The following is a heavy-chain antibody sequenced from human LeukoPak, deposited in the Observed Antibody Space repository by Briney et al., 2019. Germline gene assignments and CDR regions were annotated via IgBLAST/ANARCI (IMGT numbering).Heavy chain of an antibody. CDR1: GFTFSSYH. J-gene: IGHJ5*02. Sequence: PGGSLRLSCAASGFTFSSYHMSWVRQAPGKGLEWVSSISGSGAGTYYADSVKGRFTISRDNSKNTLNLQMNSLRAEDTAVYYCAKDLSLEVAADWFDPWGQGTQVTVSS. CDR2: ISGSGAGT. CDR3: AKDLSLEVAADWFDP. D-gene: IGHD6-19*01. V-gene: IGHV3-23*01.